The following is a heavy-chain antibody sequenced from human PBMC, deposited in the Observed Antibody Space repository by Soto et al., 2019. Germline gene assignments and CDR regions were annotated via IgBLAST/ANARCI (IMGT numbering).Heavy chain of an antibody. D-gene: IGHD1-1*01. CDR1: GASICGFY. J-gene: IGHJ5*02. Sequence: PSETLSLTCTVSGASICGFYWSWIRKSAGKGLEWIGRIYATGTTDYNPSLKSRVMMSVDTSKKQFSLKLRSVTAADTAVYYCVRDGTKTLRDWFDPWGQGISVPSPQ. CDR3: VRDGTKTLRDWFDP. CDR2: IYATGTT. V-gene: IGHV4-4*07.